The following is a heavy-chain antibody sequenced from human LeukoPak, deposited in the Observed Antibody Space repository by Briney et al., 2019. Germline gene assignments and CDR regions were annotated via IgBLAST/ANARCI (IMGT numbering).Heavy chain of an antibody. CDR3: ARGHYYDSSCYYLDY. CDR1: GFTFSSYG. V-gene: IGHV3-33*01. CDR2: IWYDGSNK. J-gene: IGHJ4*02. D-gene: IGHD3-22*01. Sequence: GGSLRLSCAASGFTFSSYGMHWVRQAPGKGLEWVAVIWYDGSNKYYADSVKGRFTISRDNSKNTLYLQMNSLRAEDTAVYYCARGHYYDSSCYYLDYWGQGTLVTVSS.